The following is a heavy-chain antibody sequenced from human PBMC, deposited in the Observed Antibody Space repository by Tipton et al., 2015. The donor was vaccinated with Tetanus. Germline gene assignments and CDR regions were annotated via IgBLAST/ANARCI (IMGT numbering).Heavy chain of an antibody. CDR3: ARAPGGFYYYYGMDV. D-gene: IGHD5-12*01. CDR1: GGSFSGYY. J-gene: IGHJ6*02. CDR2: INHSGST. Sequence: TLSLTCAAYGGSFSGYYWSWIRQPPGKGLEWIGEINHSGSTNYNPSLKSRVTISVDTSKNQFSLKLSSVTAADTAVYYCARAPGGFYYYYGMDVWGQGTTVTVSS. V-gene: IGHV4-34*01.